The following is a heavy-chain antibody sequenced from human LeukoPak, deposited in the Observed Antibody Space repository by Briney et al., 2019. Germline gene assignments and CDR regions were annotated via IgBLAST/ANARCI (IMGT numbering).Heavy chain of an antibody. Sequence: GGSLRLSCAASGFTFSSYAMSWVRQPPGKGLEWVSAINGGGRTTYYADSVKGRFTISRDNSKNTLFLQMNSLRAEDTAVYYCAKDLAYSSSSDAFDIWGHGTMVTVSS. V-gene: IGHV3-23*01. CDR1: GFTFSSYA. D-gene: IGHD6-6*01. CDR2: INGGGRTT. J-gene: IGHJ3*02. CDR3: AKDLAYSSSSDAFDI.